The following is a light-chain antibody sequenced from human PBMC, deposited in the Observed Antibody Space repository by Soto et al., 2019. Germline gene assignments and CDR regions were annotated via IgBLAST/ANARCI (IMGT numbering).Light chain of an antibody. V-gene: IGKV3-15*01. CDR2: GAS. J-gene: IGKJ1*01. Sequence: DILVTQSAGSLSVSPGERVTLSCRASQSVRSKLAWYHQEPGQAPRLLIYGASTRATGIPARFSGSGSGTEFTLTISSLQSEDFAVYYCQQYNNWPRTFGQGTKVDI. CDR1: QSVRSK. CDR3: QQYNNWPRT.